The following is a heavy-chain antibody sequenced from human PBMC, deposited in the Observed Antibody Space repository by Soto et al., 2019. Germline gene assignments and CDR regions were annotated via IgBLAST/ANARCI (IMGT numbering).Heavy chain of an antibody. J-gene: IGHJ6*03. CDR1: RFTFSYYA. CDR2: ILSDGSKQ. Sequence: GGSLRLSCAASRFTFSYYAMHWIRQAPGKGLEWMAVILSDGSKQYYAESVKGRFTISRDNSKSTLYLQMNSLRAEDTAVYYCARVFSGVVISGYYYMDVWGKGTTVTVSS. D-gene: IGHD3-3*01. V-gene: IGHV3-30*14. CDR3: ARVFSGVVISGYYYMDV.